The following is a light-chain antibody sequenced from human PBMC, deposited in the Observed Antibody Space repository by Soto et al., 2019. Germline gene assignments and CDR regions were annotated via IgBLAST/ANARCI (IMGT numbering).Light chain of an antibody. CDR2: EVN. CDR1: SSDFGNYNL. CDR3: CSFTSSNTHV. V-gene: IGLV2-23*02. J-gene: IGLJ1*01. Sequence: QSALTQPASVSGCPGQSITISCTGTSSDFGNYNLVSWYQQHPGKVPKLILFEVNKRPSGVSGRFSGSKSGNTASLTISGLQAEDEADYYCCSFTSSNTHVFGTGTKLTVL.